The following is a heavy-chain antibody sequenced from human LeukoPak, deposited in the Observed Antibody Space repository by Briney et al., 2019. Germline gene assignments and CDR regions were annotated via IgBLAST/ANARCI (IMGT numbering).Heavy chain of an antibody. CDR3: ARAVDTAMVKYYYYMDV. CDR2: IYYSGST. V-gene: IGHV4-59*01. CDR1: GGSFSGYY. D-gene: IGHD5-18*01. J-gene: IGHJ6*03. Sequence: SETLSLTCAVYGGSFSGYYWSWIRQPPGKGLEWIGYIYYSGSTNYNPSLKSRVTISVDTSKNQFSLKLSSVTAADTAVYYCARAVDTAMVKYYYYMDVWGKGTTVTVSS.